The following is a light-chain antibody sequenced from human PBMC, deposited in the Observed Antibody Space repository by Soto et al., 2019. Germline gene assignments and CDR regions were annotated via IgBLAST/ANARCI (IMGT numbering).Light chain of an antibody. CDR3: SSYAGSNILV. J-gene: IGLJ2*01. Sequence: QSALTQPPSVSGSPGQSVTVSCTGTSSDVGGYNSVSWYQQHPGKAPKLMIYEVTKRPSGVPDRFSGSKSGNTASLTVSGLQAEDEADYYCSSYAGSNILVFGGGTKLTVL. CDR1: SSDVGGYNS. V-gene: IGLV2-8*01. CDR2: EVT.